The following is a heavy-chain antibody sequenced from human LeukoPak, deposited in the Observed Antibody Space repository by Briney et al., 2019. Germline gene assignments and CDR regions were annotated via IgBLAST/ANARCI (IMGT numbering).Heavy chain of an antibody. CDR2: IHPRDSET. Sequence: PGESLKISCRGSGYSFTSYWIGWVRQMPGKGLEWMGIIHPRDSETRYSPSFQGQVTMSADKSIATAYLQWTSLKVSDTAMYYCARPLTQVEAYSSGWYAFDIWGQGTMVTVSS. D-gene: IGHD6-19*01. CDR3: ARPLTQVEAYSSGWYAFDI. J-gene: IGHJ3*02. CDR1: GYSFTSYW. V-gene: IGHV5-51*01.